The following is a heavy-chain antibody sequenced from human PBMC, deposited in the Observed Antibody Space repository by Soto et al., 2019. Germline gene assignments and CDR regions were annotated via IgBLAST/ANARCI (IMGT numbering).Heavy chain of an antibody. CDR2: IYPGDSDT. D-gene: IGHD3-22*01. CDR1: GYTFTNYW. V-gene: IGHV5-51*01. Sequence: GESLKISCGGSGYTFTNYWIAWVRQMPGQGLEWIGVIYPGDSDTRYSPSFQGQVIISADKSISTAYLQWSSLKASHTAMYYCARSDDSSGFVYWGQGTLVTVSS. CDR3: ARSDDSSGFVY. J-gene: IGHJ4*02.